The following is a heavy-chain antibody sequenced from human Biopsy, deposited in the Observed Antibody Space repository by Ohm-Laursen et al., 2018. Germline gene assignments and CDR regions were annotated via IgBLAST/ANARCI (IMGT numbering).Heavy chain of an antibody. CDR1: GFTFAIYG. J-gene: IGHJ2*01. V-gene: IGHV3-23*01. CDR3: AKDRRTMRIWYFDL. D-gene: IGHD4/OR15-4a*01. Sequence: SLRLSCAASGFTFAIYGMSWVRQAPGKGLEWVSGISSSGNSTYYAGSVKGRFTISRDNSKNTLYLQLNSLRVDDTAVYYCAKDRRTMRIWYFDLWGRGTLVTVSS. CDR2: ISSSGNST.